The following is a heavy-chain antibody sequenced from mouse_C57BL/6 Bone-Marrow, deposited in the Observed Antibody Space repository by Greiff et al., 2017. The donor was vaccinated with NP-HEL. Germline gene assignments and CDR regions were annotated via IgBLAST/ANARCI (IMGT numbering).Heavy chain of an antibody. CDR3: ARGFITTVVLDWYFDV. D-gene: IGHD1-1*01. Sequence: VQLQESGPELVKPGASVKLSCKASGYTFTSYDINWVKQRPGQGLAWIGWIYPSDGSPKYNETFKGKATLTVDTSSSPAYMELHSLTSEDSAVYFCARGFITTVVLDWYFDVWGTGTTVTVSS. CDR2: IYPSDGSP. CDR1: GYTFTSYD. J-gene: IGHJ1*03. V-gene: IGHV1-85*01.